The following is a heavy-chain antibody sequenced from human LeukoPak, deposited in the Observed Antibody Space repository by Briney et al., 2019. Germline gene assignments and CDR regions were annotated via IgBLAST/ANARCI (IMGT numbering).Heavy chain of an antibody. V-gene: IGHV4-34*01. CDR2: INHSGST. D-gene: IGHD6-6*01. CDR1: GGSFSCYY. Sequence: SETLSLTCAVYGGSFSCYYWSWIRQPPGKGLEWIGEINHSGSTNYNPSLESRVTISVDTSKNQFSLKLSSVTAADTAVYYCARVEYSSSYLYYFDYWGQGTLVTVSS. CDR3: ARVEYSSSYLYYFDY. J-gene: IGHJ4*02.